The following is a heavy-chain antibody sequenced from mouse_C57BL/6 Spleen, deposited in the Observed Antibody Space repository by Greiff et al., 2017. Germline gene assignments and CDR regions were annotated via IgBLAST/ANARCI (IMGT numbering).Heavy chain of an antibody. Sequence: VQLQQPGTELVKPGASVKLSCKASGYTFTSYWLHWVKQRPGPGLAWIGNINPSNGGTNYNEKFKSKATLTVDKSSSTAYMQLSSLTSEDSAVYYCARSDYDGYYGFDYWCQGTTLTVAS. CDR1: GYTFTSYW. D-gene: IGHD2-3*01. V-gene: IGHV1-53*01. CDR3: ARSDYDGYYGFDY. CDR2: INPSNGGT. J-gene: IGHJ2*01.